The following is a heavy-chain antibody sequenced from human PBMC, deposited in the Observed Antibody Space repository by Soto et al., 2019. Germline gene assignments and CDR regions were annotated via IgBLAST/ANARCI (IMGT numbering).Heavy chain of an antibody. Sequence: PGGSLRLSCQASGFTFSSYAMSWVRQAPGKGLEWVSLVQSNGITYYADPVKGRFTVSRDNSKNTLYLQMDSLRVEDTALYYCAKWPRSGSYYCDFWGQGTMATVSS. V-gene: IGHV3-23*05. CDR1: GFTFSSYA. CDR3: AKWPRSGSYYCDF. CDR2: VQSNGIT. D-gene: IGHD6-19*01. J-gene: IGHJ4*02.